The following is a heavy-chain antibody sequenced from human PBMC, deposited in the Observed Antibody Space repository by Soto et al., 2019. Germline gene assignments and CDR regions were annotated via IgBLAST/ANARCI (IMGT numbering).Heavy chain of an antibody. CDR1: GGTFSSYA. V-gene: IGHV1-69*12. CDR3: ARDRVAGQGGYYFDY. J-gene: IGHJ4*02. D-gene: IGHD6-19*01. CDR2: IIPIFGTA. Sequence: QVQLVQSGAEVKKPGSSVKVSCKASGGTFSSYAISWVRQAPGQGLEWMGGIIPIFGTANYAQKFQGRVRMXXDXSXXTAYMELSSLRSEDTAVYYCARDRVAGQGGYYFDYWGQGTLVTVSS.